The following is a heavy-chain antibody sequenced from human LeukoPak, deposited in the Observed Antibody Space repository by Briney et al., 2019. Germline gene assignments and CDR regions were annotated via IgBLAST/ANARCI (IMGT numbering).Heavy chain of an antibody. CDR3: ARGVVDIVVVPAVYYYYYKDV. V-gene: IGHV1-2*02. J-gene: IGHJ6*03. Sequence: ASVKVSCKASGYTFTGYYMHWVRQAPGQGLEWMGWINPNSGGTNYAQKFQGRVTMTRDTSISTAYMELIRLRSDDTAVYYCARGVVDIVVVPAVYYYYYKDVWGKGTTVTVSS. CDR1: GYTFTGYY. D-gene: IGHD2-2*03. CDR2: INPNSGGT.